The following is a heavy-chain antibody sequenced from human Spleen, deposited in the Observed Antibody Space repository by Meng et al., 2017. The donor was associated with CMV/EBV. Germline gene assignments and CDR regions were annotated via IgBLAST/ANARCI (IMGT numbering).Heavy chain of an antibody. CDR2: IRTYNGDT. V-gene: IGHV1-18*01. D-gene: IGHD2/OR15-2a*01. J-gene: IGHJ6*02. Sequence: ASVKVSCKASGYTFTNYGISWVRQAPGQGLEWMGWIRTYNGDTNYAQKLQGRVTMTTDTSTSTASMELRGLRSDDTAVYYCARAGGVIVPYYYGMDVWGQGTTVTVSS. CDR1: GYTFTNYG. CDR3: ARAGGVIVPYYYGMDV.